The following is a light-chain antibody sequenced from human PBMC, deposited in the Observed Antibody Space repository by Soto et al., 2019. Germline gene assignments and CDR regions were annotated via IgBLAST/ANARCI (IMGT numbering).Light chain of an antibody. CDR3: SSYRSSSTHWV. Sequence: QSVLTPPASVSGSPGQSITISCTGTSSDVGGYNYVSWYQQHPGKAPKLMIYDVSNRPSGVSNRFSGSKSGNTASLTISGLQADDEADYYCSSYRSSSTHWVFGGGTKVTVL. J-gene: IGLJ3*02. CDR1: SSDVGGYNY. CDR2: DVS. V-gene: IGLV2-14*01.